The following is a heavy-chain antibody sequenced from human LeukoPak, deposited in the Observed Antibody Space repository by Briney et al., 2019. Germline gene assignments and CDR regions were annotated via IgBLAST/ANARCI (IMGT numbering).Heavy chain of an antibody. CDR1: GGSISSSSYY. J-gene: IGHJ4*02. V-gene: IGHV4-39*07. CDR2: IYYSGST. CDR3: ARGRLKYYFDY. Sequence: SETLSPTCTVSGGSISSSSYYWGWIRQPPGKGLEWIGSIYYSGSTYYNPSLKSRVTISVDTSKNQFSLKLSSVTAADTAVYYCARGRLKYYFDYWGQGTLVTVSS. D-gene: IGHD6-25*01.